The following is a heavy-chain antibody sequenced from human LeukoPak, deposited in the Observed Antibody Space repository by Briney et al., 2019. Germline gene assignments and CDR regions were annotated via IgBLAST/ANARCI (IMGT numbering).Heavy chain of an antibody. CDR1: GGTFSSYA. CDR3: ARGLHCSGGSCYSSSWFDP. J-gene: IGHJ5*02. V-gene: IGHV1-69*04. CDR2: IIPIFGIA. D-gene: IGHD2-15*01. Sequence: SVKISCKASGGTFSSYAISWVRQAPGQGLEWMGRIIPIFGIANYAQKFQGRVTITADKSTSTAYLELSSLRSEDTAVYYCARGLHCSGGSCYSSSWFDPWGQGTLVTVSS.